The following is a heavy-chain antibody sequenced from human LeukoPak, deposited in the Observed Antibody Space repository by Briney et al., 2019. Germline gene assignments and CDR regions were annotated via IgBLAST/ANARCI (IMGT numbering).Heavy chain of an antibody. V-gene: IGHV4-34*01. Sequence: SETLSLTCAVYGGSFSGYYWSWIRQPPGKGLERIGEINHSGSTNYNPSLKSRVTISVDTSKNQFSLKLSSVTAADTAVYYCAREPRDSSGYSPFDYWGQGTLVTVSS. CDR1: GGSFSGYY. J-gene: IGHJ4*02. CDR2: INHSGST. CDR3: AREPRDSSGYSPFDY. D-gene: IGHD3-22*01.